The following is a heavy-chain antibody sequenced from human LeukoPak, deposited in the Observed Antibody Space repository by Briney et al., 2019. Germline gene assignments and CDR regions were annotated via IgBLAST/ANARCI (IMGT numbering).Heavy chain of an antibody. CDR2: ISHSGSS. CDR1: GGSFSGYY. J-gene: IGHJ4*02. Sequence: PSETLSLTCAVYGGSFSGYYWSWVRQPPGKGLEWIGEISHSGSSDYNPSLKSRVTMSVDTSQFSLRLSSVTAADTAVYYCAGGLVGPRLGDWGQGTLVTVSS. V-gene: IGHV4-34*01. CDR3: AGGLVGPRLGD. D-gene: IGHD1-26*01.